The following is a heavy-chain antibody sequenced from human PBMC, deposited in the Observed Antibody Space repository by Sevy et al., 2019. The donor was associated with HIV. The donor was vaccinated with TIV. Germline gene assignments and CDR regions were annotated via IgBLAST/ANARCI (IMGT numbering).Heavy chain of an antibody. Sequence: GGSLKLSCAASGFTFSSYGMHWVRQAPGKGLEWVAVIWYDGSNKYYADSVKGRFTISRDNSKNTLYLQMNSLKAEDTAVYYCARVLLRFLEDNQTLRYYCGMDVWGKGTTVTVSS. CDR1: GFTFSSYG. CDR2: IWYDGSNK. CDR3: ARVLLRFLEDNQTLRYYCGMDV. V-gene: IGHV3-33*01. J-gene: IGHJ6*04. D-gene: IGHD3-3*01.